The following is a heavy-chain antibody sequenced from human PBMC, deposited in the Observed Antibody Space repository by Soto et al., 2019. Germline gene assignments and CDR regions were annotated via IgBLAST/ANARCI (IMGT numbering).Heavy chain of an antibody. CDR2: MNPNSGNT. CDR1: GYAFTSYD. Sequence: QVQLVQSGAEVKKPGASVKVSCKASGYAFTSYDINWVRQATGQGLEWMGWMNPNSGNTVYVQKFQGRVTITRNPSRSTAYMELSSLRSEDTAVYYCATERSASSDYWCQGARVTVSS. D-gene: IGHD3-3*01. CDR3: ATERSASSDY. J-gene: IGHJ4*02. V-gene: IGHV1-8*01.